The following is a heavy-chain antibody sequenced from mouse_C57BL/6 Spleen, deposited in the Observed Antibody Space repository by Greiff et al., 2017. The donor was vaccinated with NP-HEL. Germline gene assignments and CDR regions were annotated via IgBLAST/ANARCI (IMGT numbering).Heavy chain of an antibody. Sequence: EVKLVESGGGLVQPGGSLSLSCAASGFTFTDYYMSWVRQPPGKALEWLGFIRNKANGYTPEYSASVKGRFTISRDNSQSILYLQMNALRAEDSATYYGARWDYGSSYRYFDVWGTVTTVTVSS. CDR1: GFTFTDYY. CDR3: ARWDYGSSYRYFDV. D-gene: IGHD1-1*01. V-gene: IGHV7-3*01. J-gene: IGHJ1*03. CDR2: IRNKANGYTP.